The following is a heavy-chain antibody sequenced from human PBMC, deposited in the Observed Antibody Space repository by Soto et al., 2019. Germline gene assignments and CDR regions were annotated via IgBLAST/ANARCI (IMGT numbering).Heavy chain of an antibody. CDR3: ASTHEDRGHNWFDP. CDR1: GGTFSSYA. D-gene: IGHD2-15*01. CDR2: IIPIFGTA. V-gene: IGHV1-69*13. J-gene: IGHJ5*02. Sequence: ASVKVSCKASGGTFSSYAISWVRQAPGQGLEWMGGIIPIFGTANYAQKFQGRVTITADESTSTAYMELSSLRSEDTAVYYCASTHEDRGHNWFDPWGQGTLVTVSS.